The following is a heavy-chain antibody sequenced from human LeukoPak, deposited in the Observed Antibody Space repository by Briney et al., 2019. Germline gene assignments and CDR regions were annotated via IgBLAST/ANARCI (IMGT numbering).Heavy chain of an antibody. CDR1: GYTFTGYY. CDR2: INPNSGGT. D-gene: IGHD2-2*01. CDR3: ARKSGVGQLLIA. V-gene: IGHV1-2*02. J-gene: IGHJ4*02. Sequence: ASVKVSCKASGYTFTGYYMHWVRQAPGQGLEWMGWINPNSGGTNYAQKFQGRVTMTRDTSISTAYMELSRLRSDDTAVYYCARKSGVGQLLIAWGQGTLVTASS.